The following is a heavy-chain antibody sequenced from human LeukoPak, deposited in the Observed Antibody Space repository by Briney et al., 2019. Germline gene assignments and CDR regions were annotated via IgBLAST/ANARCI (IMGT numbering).Heavy chain of an antibody. CDR1: GFTFSSYE. J-gene: IGHJ4*02. Sequence: GGSLRLSCAASGFTFSSYEMNWVRQAPGKGLEWVSYISSSGSTIYYADSVKGRFTISRDNSKNTLYLQMNSLRAEDTAVYYCARGEMATVPSFDYWGQGTLVTVSS. CDR2: ISSSGSTI. V-gene: IGHV3-48*03. D-gene: IGHD5-24*01. CDR3: ARGEMATVPSFDY.